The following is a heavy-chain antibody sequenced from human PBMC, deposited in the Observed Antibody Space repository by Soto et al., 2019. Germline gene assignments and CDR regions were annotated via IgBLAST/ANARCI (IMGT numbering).Heavy chain of an antibody. CDR1: GYTFTGYY. CDR2: INPNSGGT. Sequence: ASVKVSCKASGYTFTGYYMHWVRQAPGQGLEWMGWINPNSGGTNYAQKFQGWVTMTRDTSISTAYMELSRLRSDDTAVYYCARVGGTGMLDGYFQHWGQGTRGTVSP. J-gene: IGHJ1*01. D-gene: IGHD1-26*01. CDR3: ARVGGTGMLDGYFQH. V-gene: IGHV1-2*04.